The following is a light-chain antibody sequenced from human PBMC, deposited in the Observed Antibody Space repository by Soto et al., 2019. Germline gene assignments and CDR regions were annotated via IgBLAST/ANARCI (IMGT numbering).Light chain of an antibody. CDR2: KIS. Sequence: DVGVTQTPMCSRVTLGQPVAISGRSRQSRVHSDGNPYLSWLQQRPGQAPRLLLYKISNRVSGVPDRFRGSGAGTDFTLTISRVEVEDVGVYYCLQATHFPWTFGQGTKVDSK. CDR3: LQATHFPWT. J-gene: IGKJ1*01. CDR1: QSRVHSDGNPY. V-gene: IGKV2-24*01.